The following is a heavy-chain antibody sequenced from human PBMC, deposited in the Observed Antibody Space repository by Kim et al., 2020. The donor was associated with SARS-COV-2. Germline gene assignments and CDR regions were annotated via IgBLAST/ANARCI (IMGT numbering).Heavy chain of an antibody. CDR2: ISWNSGSI. CDR1: GFTFDDYA. Sequence: GGSLRLSCAASGFTFDDYAMHWVRQAPGKGLEWVSGISWNSGSIGYADSVKGRFTISRDNAKNSLYLQMNSLRAEDMALYYCAKLDSSSWYGAFDYWGQGTLVTVSS. D-gene: IGHD6-13*01. J-gene: IGHJ4*02. CDR3: AKLDSSSWYGAFDY. V-gene: IGHV3-9*03.